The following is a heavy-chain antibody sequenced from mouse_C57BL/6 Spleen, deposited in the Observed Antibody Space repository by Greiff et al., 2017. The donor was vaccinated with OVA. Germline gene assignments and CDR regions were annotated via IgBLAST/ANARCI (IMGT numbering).Heavy chain of an antibody. CDR2: IDPNSGGT. CDR1: GYTFTSYW. V-gene: IGHV1-72*01. CDR3: ARYYCGSSYDWYFDV. J-gene: IGHJ1*03. Sequence: QVQLQQSGAELVKPGASVKLSCKASGYTFTSYWMHWVKQRPGRGLEWIGRIDPNSGGTKYNEKFKSKATLTVDKPSSTAYMQLSSLTSEDSAVYDCARYYCGSSYDWYFDVGGTGTTVTVSS. D-gene: IGHD1-1*01.